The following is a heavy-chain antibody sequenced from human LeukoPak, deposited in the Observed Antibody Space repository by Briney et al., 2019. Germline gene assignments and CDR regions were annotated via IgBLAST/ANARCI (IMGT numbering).Heavy chain of an antibody. Sequence: GGSLRLSFAAWGLTLTSSAMSWVRQAPGKGPEWVSTFSGTSTNSYADAVKGRVTISRDNSKNTLYSKLNCLRAEDTAVYYCAKLKQWQPQRYFFEYWGQGALVTVAS. CDR3: AKLKQWQPQRYFFEY. CDR2: FSGTSTN. V-gene: IGHV3-23*01. D-gene: IGHD6-19*01. J-gene: IGHJ4*02. CDR1: GLTLTSSA.